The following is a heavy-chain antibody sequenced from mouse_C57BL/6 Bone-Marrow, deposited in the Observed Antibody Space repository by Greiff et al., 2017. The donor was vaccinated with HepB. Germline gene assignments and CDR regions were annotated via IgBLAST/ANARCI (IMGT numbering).Heavy chain of an antibody. Sequence: VQLVESGAELVKPGASVKLSCKASGYTFTEYTIHWVKQRSGQGLEWIGWFYPGSGGTKYNEKFKDKATLTADKSSSTVYMELSRLTSEDSAVFFCARHPYNSGYGYAMDYWGQGTSVTVSS. CDR2: FYPGSGGT. CDR1: GYTFTEYT. J-gene: IGHJ4*01. V-gene: IGHV1-62-2*01. CDR3: ARHPYNSGYGYAMDY. D-gene: IGHD3-2*02.